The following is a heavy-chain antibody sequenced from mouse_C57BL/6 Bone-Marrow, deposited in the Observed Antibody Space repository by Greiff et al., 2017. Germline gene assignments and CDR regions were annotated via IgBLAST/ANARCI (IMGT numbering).Heavy chain of an antibody. J-gene: IGHJ3*01. CDR2: IDPETGGT. CDR1: GYTFPDYE. Sequence: QVHVKQSGAELVRPGASVTLSCKASGYTFPDYEMHWVKQTPVHGLEWIGAIDPETGGTAYNQKFKGKAILTADKSSSTAYMELRSLTSEDSAVYYCTHYYGSRTGFAYWGQGTLVTGSA. V-gene: IGHV1-15*01. CDR3: THYYGSRTGFAY. D-gene: IGHD1-1*01.